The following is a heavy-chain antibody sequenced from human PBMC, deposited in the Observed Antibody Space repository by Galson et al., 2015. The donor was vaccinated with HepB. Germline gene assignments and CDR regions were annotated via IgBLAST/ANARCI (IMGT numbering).Heavy chain of an antibody. CDR2: ISYDGSNK. J-gene: IGHJ4*02. CDR1: GFTFSSYG. Sequence: SLRLSCAASGFTFSSYGMHWVRQAPGKGLEWVAVISYDGSNKYYADSVKGRFTISRDNSKNTLYLQMNSLRAEDTAVYYCAKDGPVLGATGLFDYWGQGTLVTVSS. CDR3: AKDGPVLGATGLFDY. D-gene: IGHD1-26*01. V-gene: IGHV3-30*18.